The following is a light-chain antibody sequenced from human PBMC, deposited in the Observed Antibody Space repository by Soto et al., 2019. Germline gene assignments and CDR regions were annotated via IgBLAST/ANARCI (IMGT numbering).Light chain of an antibody. CDR3: AAWDDSLNGGV. V-gene: IGLV1-44*01. J-gene: IGLJ3*02. CDR1: SSNIGSNS. Sequence: QSMLTQPPSASGTPGQRVTISCSGSSSNIGSNSVSWYQQLPGTAPKLLIYGNNQRPSGVPDRLSGSKSDTSASLAISGLQSEDEADYYCAAWDDSLNGGVFGGGTKLTVL. CDR2: GNN.